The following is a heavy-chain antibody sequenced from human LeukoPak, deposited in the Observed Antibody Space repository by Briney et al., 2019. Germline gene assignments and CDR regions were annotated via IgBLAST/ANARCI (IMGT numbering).Heavy chain of an antibody. CDR2: IYHSGST. CDR3: ARSVVVVAATSERPYYYYYYMDV. V-gene: IGHV4-38-2*02. J-gene: IGHJ6*03. CDR1: GYSIGSGYY. Sequence: SETLSLTCTVSGYSIGSGYYWGWIRQPPGKGLEWIGSIYHSGSTYYNPSLKSRVTISVDTSKNQFSLKLSSVTAADTAVYYCARSVVVVAATSERPYYYYYYMDVWGKGTTVTISS. D-gene: IGHD2-15*01.